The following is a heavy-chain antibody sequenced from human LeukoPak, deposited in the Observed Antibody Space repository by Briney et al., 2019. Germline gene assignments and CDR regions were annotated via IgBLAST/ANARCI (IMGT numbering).Heavy chain of an antibody. CDR3: ARGGGLDV. D-gene: IGHD3/OR15-3a*01. CDR2: INHNGNVN. CDR1: GFTFSSYW. Sequence: GGSLRLSCAASGFTFSSYWMNWARQAPGKGLEWVASINHNGNVNYYVDSVKGRFTISRDNAKNSLYLQMSNLRAEDTAVYFCARGGGLDVWGQGTLVTVSS. V-gene: IGHV3-7*03. J-gene: IGHJ4*02.